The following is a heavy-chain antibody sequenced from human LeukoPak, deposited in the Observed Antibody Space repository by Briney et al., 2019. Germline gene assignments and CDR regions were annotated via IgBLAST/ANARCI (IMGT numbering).Heavy chain of an antibody. CDR1: GFTFSSYA. J-gene: IGHJ3*02. CDR2: ISGSGGST. D-gene: IGHD3-22*01. CDR3: ARQRPLSSGYRFDAFDI. Sequence: GGSLRLSCAASGFTFSSYAMSWVRQAPGKGLEWVSAISGSGGSTYYADSVKGRFTISRDNSKNTLYLQMNSLRAEDTAVYYCARQRPLSSGYRFDAFDIWGQGTMVTVSS. V-gene: IGHV3-23*01.